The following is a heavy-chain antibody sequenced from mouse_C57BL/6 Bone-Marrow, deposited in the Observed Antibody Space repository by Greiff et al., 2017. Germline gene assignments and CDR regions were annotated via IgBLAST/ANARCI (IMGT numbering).Heavy chain of an antibody. CDR2: ISRGGSYT. Sequence: EVQGVESGGDLVKPGGSLKLSCAASGFTFSSYGMSWVRQTPDKRLEWVATISRGGSYTYYPDSVKGRFTISRDNAKNTLYLQMSSLKSEDTAMYYCASQIYCGNDYAMDYWGQGTSVTVSS. D-gene: IGHD2-1*01. CDR3: ASQIYCGNDYAMDY. V-gene: IGHV5-6*01. CDR1: GFTFSSYG. J-gene: IGHJ4*01.